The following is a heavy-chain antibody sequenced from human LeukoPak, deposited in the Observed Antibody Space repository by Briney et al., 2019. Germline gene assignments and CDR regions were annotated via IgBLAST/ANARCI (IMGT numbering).Heavy chain of an antibody. CDR3: AREYSSGWPFDY. CDR2: ISSSSSYI. CDR1: GFTFSSYT. V-gene: IGHV3-21*01. D-gene: IGHD6-19*01. Sequence: GGSLRLSCEASGFTFSSYTMDWVRQAPGKGLEWVSSISSSSSYIYYADSVKGRFTISRDNTQNSLYLQMNSLRAEDTAVYYCAREYSSGWPFDYWGQGTLVTVSS. J-gene: IGHJ4*02.